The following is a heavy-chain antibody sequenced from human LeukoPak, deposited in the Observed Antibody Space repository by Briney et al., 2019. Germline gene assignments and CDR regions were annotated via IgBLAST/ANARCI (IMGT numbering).Heavy chain of an antibody. CDR3: ARGEGVTAGQFGY. CDR1: GGTFSSYA. Sequence: VASVKVSCKASGGTFSSYAISWVRQAPGQGLEWMGRIIPILGIANYAQKFQGSVAITADKSTSTAYMELSSLRSEDTAVYYCARGEGVTAGQFGYWGQGTLVTVSS. V-gene: IGHV1-69*04. D-gene: IGHD2-21*02. J-gene: IGHJ4*02. CDR2: IIPILGIA.